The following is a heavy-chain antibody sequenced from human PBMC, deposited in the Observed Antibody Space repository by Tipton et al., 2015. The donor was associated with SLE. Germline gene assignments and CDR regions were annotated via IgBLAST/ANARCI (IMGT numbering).Heavy chain of an antibody. V-gene: IGHV3-30*02. Sequence: SLRLSCAASGFTFSSYGMHWIRQAPGKGLEWVAYIRYDGGKTNYVDSVKGRFIISRDNSKNTLYLQMNSLRAEDTAVYYCARGGIAARPGYYYYAMDVWGQGTTVTVSS. CDR2: IRYDGGKT. D-gene: IGHD6-6*01. J-gene: IGHJ6*02. CDR1: GFTFSSYG. CDR3: ARGGIAARPGYYYYAMDV.